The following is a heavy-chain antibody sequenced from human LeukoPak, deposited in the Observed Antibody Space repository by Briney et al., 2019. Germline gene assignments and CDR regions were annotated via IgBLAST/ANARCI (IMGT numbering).Heavy chain of an antibody. CDR2: IYSGGST. D-gene: IGHD4-17*01. V-gene: IGHV3-53*04. J-gene: IGHJ3*02. CDR3: ARGDYGDYVASVAFDI. CDR1: GFTVSSNY. Sequence: PGGSLRLSCAASGFTVSSNYMSWVRQAPGKGLEWVSVIYSGGSTYYADSVKGRFTISRHNSKNTLYLQMNSLRAEDTAVYYCARGDYGDYVASVAFDIWGQGTMVTVSS.